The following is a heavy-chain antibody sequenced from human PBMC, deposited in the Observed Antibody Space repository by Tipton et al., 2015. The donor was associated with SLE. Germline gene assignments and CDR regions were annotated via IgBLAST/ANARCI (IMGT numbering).Heavy chain of an antibody. CDR3: AGRGRMIAVAVRHAFDI. CDR1: GGSISGSY. CDR2: IYYSGST. J-gene: IGHJ3*02. D-gene: IGHD6-19*01. Sequence: TLSLTCSVSGGSISGSYWSWIRQPPRKGLEWIGYIYYSGSTNYNPSLMSRVTISVDTSKNQFTLKLNSVTTADTAVYFCAGRGRMIAVAVRHAFDIWGQGTMVTVSS. V-gene: IGHV4-59*01.